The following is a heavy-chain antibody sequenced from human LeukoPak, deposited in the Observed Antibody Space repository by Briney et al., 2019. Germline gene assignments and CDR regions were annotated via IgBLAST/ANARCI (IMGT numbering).Heavy chain of an antibody. D-gene: IGHD3/OR15-3a*01. CDR2: ISHSGST. CDR3: ARGLIWHFLLDSRRDSFDV. V-gene: IGHV4-34*01. CDR1: GGSLTDYH. Sequence: SETLSLTCVVSGGSLTDYHWNWIRQSPGKGLEWIGEISHSGSTTYNPSLKSRLTMSVDTSKNQFSLKLRSVTVADTAVYYCARGLIWHFLLDSRRDSFDVWGQRTAITVSS. J-gene: IGHJ3*01.